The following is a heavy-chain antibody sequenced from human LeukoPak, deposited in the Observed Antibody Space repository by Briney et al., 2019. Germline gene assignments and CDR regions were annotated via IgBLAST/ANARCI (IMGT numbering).Heavy chain of an antibody. CDR1: GFTVSSYA. Sequence: GGSLRLSCAGSGFTVSSYAMNWVSQAAGEGRGWVSSISNGGQNTYYAASVKGRFTVSRDNTKNTMCLQMHSLRAEDTAVYYCARGRGSGNYTSFDPWAREPWSPSPQ. CDR2: ISNGGQNT. CDR3: ARGRGSGNYTSFDP. J-gene: IGHJ5*02. D-gene: IGHD3-10*01. V-gene: IGHV3-23*01.